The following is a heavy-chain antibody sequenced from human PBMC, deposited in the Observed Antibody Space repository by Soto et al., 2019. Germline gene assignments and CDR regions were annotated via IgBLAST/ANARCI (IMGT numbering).Heavy chain of an antibody. D-gene: IGHD1-7*01. J-gene: IGHJ4*02. CDR1: GFTFSSYG. CDR2: INSDGSSA. Sequence: QPGGSLRLSCAASGFTFSSYGMHWVRQAPGKGLVWVSRINSDGSSASYADSVKGRFTISRDNAKNTLYLQMNSLRAEDTAVYYCARDTLELLYYFDYWGQGTLVTVSS. CDR3: ARDTLELLYYFDY. V-gene: IGHV3-74*01.